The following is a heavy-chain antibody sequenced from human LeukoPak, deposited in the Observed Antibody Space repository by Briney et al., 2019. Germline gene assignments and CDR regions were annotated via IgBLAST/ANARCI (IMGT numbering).Heavy chain of an antibody. J-gene: IGHJ2*01. CDR1: RGSISNYY. Sequence: PSETLSLTCTVSRGSISNYYWSWIRQPAGKGLEWIGRIYSSGSTNYNPSLKSRVTMSLDTSMNQFSLKLSSVTAADTAVYYCARDKEYCGGDCSYWHFDLWGRGTAVTVSS. CDR3: ARDKEYCGGDCSYWHFDL. CDR2: IYSSGST. V-gene: IGHV4-4*07. D-gene: IGHD2-21*02.